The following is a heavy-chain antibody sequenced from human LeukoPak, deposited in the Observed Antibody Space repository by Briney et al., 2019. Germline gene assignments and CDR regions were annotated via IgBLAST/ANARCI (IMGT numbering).Heavy chain of an antibody. CDR1: GFTFSSYS. Sequence: TGGSLRLPCAASGFTFSSYSMNWVRQAPGKGLEWVSSISSSSSYIYYADSVKGRFTISRDNAKNSLYLQMNSLRAEDTAVYYCARGDFWSGYYRYFDYWGQGTLVTVSS. D-gene: IGHD3-3*01. V-gene: IGHV3-21*01. J-gene: IGHJ4*02. CDR3: ARGDFWSGYYRYFDY. CDR2: ISSSSSYI.